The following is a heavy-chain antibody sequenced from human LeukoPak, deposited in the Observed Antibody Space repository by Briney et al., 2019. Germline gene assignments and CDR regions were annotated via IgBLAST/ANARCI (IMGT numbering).Heavy chain of an antibody. CDR3: ATLNWDDGEVSGFDH. V-gene: IGHV3-7*01. D-gene: IGHD1-26*01. CDR1: GFTFNGHW. CDR2: INEDGSRR. Sequence: GGSLRLSCAVSGFTFNGHWMTWVRQAPGKGLEWVANINEDGSRRYFVDSVKGRFTISRDNAKNSLYLQMNVLRAADTAVYYCATLNWDDGEVSGFDHWGRGIMVTVSS. J-gene: IGHJ5*02.